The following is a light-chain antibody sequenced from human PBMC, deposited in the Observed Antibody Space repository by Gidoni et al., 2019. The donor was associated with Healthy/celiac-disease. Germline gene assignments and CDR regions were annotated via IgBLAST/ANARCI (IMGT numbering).Light chain of an antibody. V-gene: IGKV1-8*01. CDR1: QGISSY. J-gene: IGKJ4*01. CDR3: QQYYSYPQLT. CDR2: AAS. Sequence: AIRMTQSPSSLSASTGDRVTITCRASQGISSYLAWYQQKPGKAPKLLIYAASTLQSGVPSRFSGSGSGTYFTLTISCLQSEDFATYYCQQYYSYPQLTFGGGTKVEIK.